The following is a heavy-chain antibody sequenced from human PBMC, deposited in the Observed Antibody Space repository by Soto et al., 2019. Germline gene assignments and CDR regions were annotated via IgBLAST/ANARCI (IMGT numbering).Heavy chain of an antibody. V-gene: IGHV3-74*01. CDR3: ASGGLEPFDY. J-gene: IGHJ4*02. CDR2: INDYGTTI. Sequence: PGGSLRLSCAASGFSLGSYWMHWVRQAPGKGLVWVSRINDYGTTINYAESVEGRFTISRDDAKSEVYLQMNNLRAEDTAVYYCASGGLEPFDYWGQGALVTVSS. D-gene: IGHD1-1*01. CDR1: GFSLGSYW.